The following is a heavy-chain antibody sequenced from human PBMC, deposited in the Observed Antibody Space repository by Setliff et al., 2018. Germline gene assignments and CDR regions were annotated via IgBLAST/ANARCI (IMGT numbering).Heavy chain of an antibody. J-gene: IGHJ6*03. D-gene: IGHD3-22*01. Sequence: WIRQPPGKGLEWIGSIYYSGTTYYNPSVRSRVTISVDTSKNQFSLKLSSVTAADTAVYFCARRPYQHYDSSGYSVNYYMDVWGKGTTVTVSS. CDR2: IYYSGTT. V-gene: IGHV4-39*01. CDR3: ARRPYQHYDSSGYSVNYYMDV.